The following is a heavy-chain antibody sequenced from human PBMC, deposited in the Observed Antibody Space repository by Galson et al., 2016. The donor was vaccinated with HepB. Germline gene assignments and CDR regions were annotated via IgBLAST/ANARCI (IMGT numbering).Heavy chain of an antibody. CDR1: GGSFRNYS. Sequence: SVKVSCKASGGSFRNYSNNWVRQAPGQGLEWMGGIIPLFGPANYAQKFQGRVTITADESTSTAYMELSSLRSEDTAMYYGARVDVVHSEIGWFDPWGQGTLVTVSS. CDR3: ARVDVVHSEIGWFDP. D-gene: IGHD5-12*01. J-gene: IGHJ5*02. CDR2: IIPLFGPA. V-gene: IGHV1-69*13.